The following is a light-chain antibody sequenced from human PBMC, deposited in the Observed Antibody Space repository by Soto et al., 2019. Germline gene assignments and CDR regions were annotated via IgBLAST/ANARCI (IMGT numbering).Light chain of an antibody. J-gene: IGKJ4*01. Sequence: DIQMTQSPSTLSASEGDRVTITCRASQSISSWLAWYQQKPGKAPKLLIYDASSLESGVPSRFSGSGSGTEFTLTISSLQPDDFATYYCQQYESYSPLTFGGGTKVDI. CDR1: QSISSW. CDR2: DAS. CDR3: QQYESYSPLT. V-gene: IGKV1-5*01.